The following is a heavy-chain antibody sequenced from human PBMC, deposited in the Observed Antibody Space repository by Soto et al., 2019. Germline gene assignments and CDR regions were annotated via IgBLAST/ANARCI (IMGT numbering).Heavy chain of an antibody. D-gene: IGHD4-17*01. CDR2: ISYDGSNK. Sequence: PGGSLRLSCAASGFTFSSYAMHWVRQAPGKGLEWVAVISYDGSNKYYADSVKGRFTISRDNSKNTLYLQMNSLRAEDTAVYYCARDPGLRFYWGQGTLVTVSS. CDR3: ARDPGLRFY. V-gene: IGHV3-30-3*01. J-gene: IGHJ4*02. CDR1: GFTFSSYA.